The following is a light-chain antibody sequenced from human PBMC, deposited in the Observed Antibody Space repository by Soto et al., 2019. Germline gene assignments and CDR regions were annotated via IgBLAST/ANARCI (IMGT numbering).Light chain of an antibody. CDR2: LNSDGSH. J-gene: IGLJ2*01. Sequence: QPVLTQSPSASASLGASVKLTCTLSSGHSSYAIAWHQQQPEKGPRYLMKLNSDGSHSKGDGIPDRFSGSSSGAERYLTISRRQSEDEADYYCQTWGTGIVVFGGGTKLTVL. CDR1: SGHSSYA. V-gene: IGLV4-69*01. CDR3: QTWGTGIVV.